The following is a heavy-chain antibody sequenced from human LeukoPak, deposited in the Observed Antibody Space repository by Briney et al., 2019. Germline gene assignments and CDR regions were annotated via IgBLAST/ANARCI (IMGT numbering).Heavy chain of an antibody. CDR2: IYYSGST. CDR1: GGSISSSSYY. CDR3: ATPADYYGSGTFDY. V-gene: IGHV4-39*01. Sequence: PSETLSLTCTVSGGSISSSSYYWGWIRQPPGKGLEWIGSIYYSGSTYYNPSLKSRVTISVDTSKNQFSLKLSSATAADTAVYYCATPADYYGSGTFDYWGQGTLVTVSS. J-gene: IGHJ4*02. D-gene: IGHD3-10*01.